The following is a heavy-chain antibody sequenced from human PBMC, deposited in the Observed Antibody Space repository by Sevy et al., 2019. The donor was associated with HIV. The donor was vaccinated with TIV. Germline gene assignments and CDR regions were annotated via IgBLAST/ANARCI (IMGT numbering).Heavy chain of an antibody. J-gene: IGHJ5*02. CDR1: GDSMSSGAYY. V-gene: IGHV4-31*03. D-gene: IGHD5-12*01. Sequence: SETLSLTCTVSGDSMSSGAYYWSWIRQHPGKGLEWIGYIYYTGSTYYNPSLKSRVVISLDTSKNQFSLKVSSVTAAATAVYYCARGRLIVARERWFDPWGQGIRVTVSS. CDR3: ARGRLIVARERWFDP. CDR2: IYYTGST.